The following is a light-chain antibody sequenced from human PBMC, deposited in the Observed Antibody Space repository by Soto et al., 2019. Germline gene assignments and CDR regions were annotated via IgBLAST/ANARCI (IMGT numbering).Light chain of an antibody. CDR2: DTN. V-gene: IGLV7-46*01. Sequence: QAVVTQESSLTVSPGGTVTVTCGSSTGAVTSGHWPYWFQQRPGQAPRTLIYDTNIKHSWTPGRFSGSLLGGKAALTLSGAQPEDDADYYCCLSHGGVVVFGGGTKLTVL. CDR3: CLSHGGVVV. J-gene: IGLJ2*01. CDR1: TGAVTSGHW.